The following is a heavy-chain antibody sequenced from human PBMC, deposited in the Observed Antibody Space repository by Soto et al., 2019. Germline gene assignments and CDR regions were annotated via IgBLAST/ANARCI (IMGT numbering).Heavy chain of an antibody. D-gene: IGHD5-12*01. Sequence: PSDTLSVTCAVSARGMSSYDGSWIRQPPGRGLEWVGYTYYSGSPNYNPSLKSRVTISVDTAKNQFSLKLSSVTAADTAVYYCARQAEMATIKLGGYYFDYWGQGTLVTVS. V-gene: IGHV4-59*08. CDR1: ARGMSSYD. CDR3: ARQAEMATIKLGGYYFDY. CDR2: TYYSGSP. J-gene: IGHJ4*02.